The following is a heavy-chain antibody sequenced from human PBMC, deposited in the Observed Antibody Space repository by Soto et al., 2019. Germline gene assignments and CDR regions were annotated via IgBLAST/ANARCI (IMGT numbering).Heavy chain of an antibody. Sequence: GGALGHRSGGSGVTFRTCAVIVVRLVLGKEPKWGRRIKSKTDGGTKDSDAPVKGRFTISRDDSKNTLYLQMNSLKTEDPAVYYCSTAFGTMIKVNDYRSQGTPVPVSS. CDR3: STAFGTMIKVNDY. V-gene: IGHV3-15*07. CDR2: IKSKTDGGTK. D-gene: IGHD3-22*01. CDR1: GVTFRTCA. J-gene: IGHJ4*02.